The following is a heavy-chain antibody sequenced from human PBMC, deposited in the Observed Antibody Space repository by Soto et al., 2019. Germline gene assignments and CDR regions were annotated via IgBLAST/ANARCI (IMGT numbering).Heavy chain of an antibody. D-gene: IGHD6-6*01. CDR2: IYPGDSDT. Sequence: GESLKISCKGAGYSFSNYWIGWVRQMPGKGLEWMGIIYPGDSDTRYSPSFQGQVTLSADKSISTAYLQWSSLKASDTAMYYCARRVGTPYSSSSNYFDYWGPGILVTVSS. V-gene: IGHV5-51*01. J-gene: IGHJ4*02. CDR1: GYSFSNYW. CDR3: ARRVGTPYSSSSNYFDY.